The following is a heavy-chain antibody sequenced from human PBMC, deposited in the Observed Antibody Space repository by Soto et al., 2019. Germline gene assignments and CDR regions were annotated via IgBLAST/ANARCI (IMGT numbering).Heavy chain of an antibody. CDR3: ARDGSGSYYLDY. Sequence: SVKVSCKASGGTFSSYAISWVRQAPGQGLEWMGGIIPIFGTANYAKKFQGRVTITADESTRTAYMELSSLRSEDTAVYYCARDGSGSYYLDYWGQGTLVTVSS. CDR1: GGTFSSYA. CDR2: IIPIFGTA. D-gene: IGHD3-10*01. J-gene: IGHJ4*02. V-gene: IGHV1-69*13.